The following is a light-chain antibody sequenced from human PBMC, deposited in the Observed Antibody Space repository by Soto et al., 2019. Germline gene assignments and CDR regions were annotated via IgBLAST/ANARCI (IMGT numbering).Light chain of an antibody. CDR2: GAS. CDR1: QSVSSTY. J-gene: IGKJ2*02. V-gene: IGKV3-20*01. Sequence: EIVLTQSPGTLSLSPGERATLSCRASQSVSSTYLAWYQQKPGQAPRLLIYGASSRATGIPDRFRGSGSGTDFTLTISRLEPEDFAVYYCQQYGSSPQMCTFGQGTKLEIK. CDR3: QQYGSSPQMCT.